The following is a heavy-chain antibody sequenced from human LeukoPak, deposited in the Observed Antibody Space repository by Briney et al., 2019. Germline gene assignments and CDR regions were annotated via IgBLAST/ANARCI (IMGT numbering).Heavy chain of an antibody. J-gene: IGHJ4*02. CDR3: AKVDDSSGYYVFDY. CDR1: GFTFSSYE. Sequence: GGSLRLSCAASGFTFSSYEMNWVRQAPGKGLEWVSYISSSGSTIYYADSVKGRFTISRDNAKNSLYLQMNSLRAEDTAVYYCAKVDDSSGYYVFDYWGQGTLVTVSS. V-gene: IGHV3-48*03. D-gene: IGHD3-22*01. CDR2: ISSSGSTI.